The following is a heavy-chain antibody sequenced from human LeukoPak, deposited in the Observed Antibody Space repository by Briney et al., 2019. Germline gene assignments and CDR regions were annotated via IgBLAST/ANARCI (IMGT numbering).Heavy chain of an antibody. CDR1: GGSISSYY. CDR3: ARGGPPGLY. CDR2: INHSGST. V-gene: IGHV4-34*01. D-gene: IGHD2-2*01. J-gene: IGHJ4*02. Sequence: PSETLSLTCTVSGGSISSYYWSWVRQPPGKGLEWIGEINHSGSTNYNPSLKSRVTISVDTSKNQFSLKLSSVTAADTAVYYCARGGPPGLYWGQGTLVTVSS.